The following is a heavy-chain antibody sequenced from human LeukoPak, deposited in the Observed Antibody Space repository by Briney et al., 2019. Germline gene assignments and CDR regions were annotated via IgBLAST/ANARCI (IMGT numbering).Heavy chain of an antibody. CDR1: GGSFSGYY. D-gene: IGHD3-22*01. CDR3: ARVGDYYDSSGYENQY. J-gene: IGHJ4*02. V-gene: IGHV4-34*01. Sequence: SETLSLTCAVYGGSFSGYYWSWIRQPPGKGLEWIGEINHNGSTNYNPSLKSRVTISVDTSKNQFSLKLSSVTAADTAVYYCARVGDYYDSSGYENQYWGQGTLVTVSS. CDR2: INHNGST.